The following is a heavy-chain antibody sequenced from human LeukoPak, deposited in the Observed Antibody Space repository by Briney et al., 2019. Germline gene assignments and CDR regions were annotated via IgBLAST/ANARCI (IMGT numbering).Heavy chain of an antibody. CDR2: INSDGSST. D-gene: IGHD3-22*01. J-gene: IGHJ4*02. CDR1: GFTFSSYW. CDR3: ARDYYDSSGYYYNFGY. Sequence: GGSLRLSCAASGFTFSSYWMHWVRQAPGKGLVWVSRINSDGSSTSYADSAKGRFTISRDNAKNTLYLQMNSLRAEDTAVYYCARDYYDSSGYYYNFGYWGQGTLVTVSS. V-gene: IGHV3-74*01.